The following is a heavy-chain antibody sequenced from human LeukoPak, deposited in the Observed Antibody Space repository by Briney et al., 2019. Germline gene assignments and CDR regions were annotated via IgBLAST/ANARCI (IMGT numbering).Heavy chain of an antibody. J-gene: IGHJ4*02. CDR1: GDSISSYY. CDR2: ISYSGST. CDR3: ARVGRFSSDRNPFDY. V-gene: IGHV4-59*08. Sequence: PSETLSLTCTVSGDSISSYYWSWIRQPPGKGLEWIGHISYSGSTNYNPSLKSRVTISIDTSKNQFSLKLSSVTAADTAVYYCARVGRFSSDRNPFDYWGQGTLVTVSS. D-gene: IGHD3-3*01.